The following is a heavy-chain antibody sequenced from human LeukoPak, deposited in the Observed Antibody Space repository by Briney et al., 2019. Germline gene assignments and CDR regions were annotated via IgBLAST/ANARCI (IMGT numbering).Heavy chain of an antibody. D-gene: IGHD3-9*01. Sequence: GGSLRLSCAASGFTFSSYWMSWVRQAPGKGLEWVANIKQDGSEKYYVDSVKGRFTISRDNAKNSLYLQMNSPRAEDTAVYYCAREDYDILTGTFDYWGQGTLVTVSS. CDR1: GFTFSSYW. V-gene: IGHV3-7*01. CDR2: IKQDGSEK. J-gene: IGHJ4*02. CDR3: AREDYDILTGTFDY.